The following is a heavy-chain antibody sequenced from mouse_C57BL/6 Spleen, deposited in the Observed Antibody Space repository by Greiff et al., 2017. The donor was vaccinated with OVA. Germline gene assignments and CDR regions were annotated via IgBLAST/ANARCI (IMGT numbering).Heavy chain of an antibody. CDR1: GFTFSNYW. CDR2: IRLKSDNYAT. J-gene: IGHJ1*03. D-gene: IGHD5-2*01. CDR3: TGGNTPWYFDV. Sequence: EVQLVESGGGLVQPGGSMKLSCVASGFTFSNYWMNWVRQSPEKGLEWVAQIRLKSDNYATHYAESVKGRFTISRDDSKSSVYLQMNNLRAEDTGIYYCTGGNTPWYFDVWGTGTTVTVSS. V-gene: IGHV6-3*01.